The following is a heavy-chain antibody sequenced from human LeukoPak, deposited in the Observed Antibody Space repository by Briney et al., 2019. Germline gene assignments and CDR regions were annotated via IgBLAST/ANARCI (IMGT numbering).Heavy chain of an antibody. CDR1: GYSFTSNW. V-gene: IGHV5-51*01. J-gene: IGHJ2*01. CDR2: FYHSDPDT. D-gene: IGHD4-17*01. CDR3: VRSLTETTAWYFDL. Sequence: GESLKISCKASGYSFTSNWFGWLRRMPGKELEWLGIFYHSDPDTRYSPSSQGKVTISADKSISTAYLQWSSLKASDTAMYYCVRSLTETTAWYFDLWGRGTLVIVSS.